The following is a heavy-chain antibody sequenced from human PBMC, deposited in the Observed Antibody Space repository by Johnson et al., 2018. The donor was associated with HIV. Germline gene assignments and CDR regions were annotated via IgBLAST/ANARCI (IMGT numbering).Heavy chain of an antibody. CDR2: ISGSGGST. CDR1: GFTFNSYA. J-gene: IGHJ3*02. V-gene: IGHV3-23*04. D-gene: IGHD3/OR15-3a*01. Sequence: VQLVESGGGLVQPGGSLRLSCAASGFTFNSYAMSWVRQAPGKGLEWVSAISGSGGSTYYADSVKGRFTISRDNSKNTVSLQMNSLRAEDTAVYYCARDGLAANAFDTWGQGTMVTVSS. CDR3: ARDGLAANAFDT.